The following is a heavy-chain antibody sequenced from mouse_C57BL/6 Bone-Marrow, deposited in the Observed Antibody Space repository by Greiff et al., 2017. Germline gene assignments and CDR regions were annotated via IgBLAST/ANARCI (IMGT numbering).Heavy chain of an antibody. CDR2: IDPSDSYT. D-gene: IGHD2-12*01. CDR1: GYTFTSYW. CDR3: ARSAYSPWFAY. Sequence: QVQLQQPGAELVKPGASVKLSCKASGYTFTSYWMQWVKQRPGQGLEWIGEIDPSDSYTNYNQKFKGKATLTVDTSSSTAYMQLSSLTSEDAAVDYCARSAYSPWFAYWGQGTLVTVSA. V-gene: IGHV1-50*01. J-gene: IGHJ3*01.